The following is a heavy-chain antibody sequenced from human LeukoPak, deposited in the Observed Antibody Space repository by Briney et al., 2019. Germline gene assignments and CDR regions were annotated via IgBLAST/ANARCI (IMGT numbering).Heavy chain of an antibody. CDR3: ASLGIAAAGTIDY. V-gene: IGHV3-21*01. CDR2: ISSSSYI. J-gene: IGHJ4*02. D-gene: IGHD6-13*01. Sequence: GGSLRLSCAASGFTFSSYAMSWVRQAPGKGLEWVSSISSSSYIYYADSVKGRFTISRDNAKNSLYLQMNSLRAEDTAVYYCASLGIAAAGTIDYWGQGTLVTVSS. CDR1: GFTFSSYA.